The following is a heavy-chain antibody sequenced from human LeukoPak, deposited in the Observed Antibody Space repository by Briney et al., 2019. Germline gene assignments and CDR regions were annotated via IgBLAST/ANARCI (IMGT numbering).Heavy chain of an antibody. CDR1: GYSISSGYY. Sequence: SETLSLTCAVPGYSISSGYYWGWIRQPPGKGLEWIGSIYHSGSTYYNPSLKSRVPISVDTSKNQFSLKLSSVTAADTAVYYCARAVELWFGELFGAFDIWGQGTMVTVSS. D-gene: IGHD3-10*01. J-gene: IGHJ3*02. CDR3: ARAVELWFGELFGAFDI. CDR2: IYHSGST. V-gene: IGHV4-38-2*01.